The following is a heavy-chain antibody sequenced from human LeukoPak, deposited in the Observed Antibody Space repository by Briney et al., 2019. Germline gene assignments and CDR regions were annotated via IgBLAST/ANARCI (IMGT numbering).Heavy chain of an antibody. V-gene: IGHV1-18*01. D-gene: IGHD3-10*01. Sequence: ASVKVSCKASGYGFTSYGISWVRHGPGQGLEWVGGVSAYNGNTNYSQNLQGSVTMTTDTSTSTAYMELRSLRSDDTAVYYCARAPTYYYGSESYYFDYWGQGTLVTVSS. CDR3: ARAPTYYYGSESYYFDY. CDR2: VSAYNGNT. J-gene: IGHJ4*02. CDR1: GYGFTSYG.